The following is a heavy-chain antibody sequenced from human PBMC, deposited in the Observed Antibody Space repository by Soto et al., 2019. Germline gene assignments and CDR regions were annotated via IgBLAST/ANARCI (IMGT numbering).Heavy chain of an antibody. CDR2: ISSSSAYI. V-gene: IGHV3-21*01. CDR1: GSTFSRST. CDR3: GRDLAEVYAL. D-gene: IGHD2-8*01. Sequence: GGSLRLSCTTSGSTFSRSTMTWVRQAPWKGLEWVSSISSSSAYIYYADSVKGRFTISRDNAKNSLFLQMTRLRAGDTALYYCGRDLAEVYALWGHGTLVTVSS. J-gene: IGHJ4*01.